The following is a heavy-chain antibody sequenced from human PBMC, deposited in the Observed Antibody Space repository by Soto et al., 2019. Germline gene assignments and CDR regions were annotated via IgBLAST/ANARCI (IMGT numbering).Heavy chain of an antibody. CDR1: GFTFSSYS. J-gene: IGHJ5*02. Sequence: EVQLVESGGGLVKPGGSLRLSCAASGFTFSSYSMNWVRQAPGKGLEWVSSISSSSSYIYYADSVKGRFTISSDNAKNSLYRQMNSLRAEDTAVYYCARDLYPGYSSSWYEVGRFDPWGQGTLVTVSS. V-gene: IGHV3-21*01. CDR3: ARDLYPGYSSSWYEVGRFDP. D-gene: IGHD6-13*01. CDR2: ISSSSSYI.